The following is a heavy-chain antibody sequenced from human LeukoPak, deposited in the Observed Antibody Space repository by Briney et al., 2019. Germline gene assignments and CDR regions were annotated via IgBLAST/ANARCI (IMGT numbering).Heavy chain of an antibody. Sequence: WGSLRLSCAASGFTFSSYAMSWVRQAPGKGLEWVSGISGSDGSTNYADSVKGRFTISRDNAKNTLYLQMNSLRAEDTAVYYCVRGELHLDYYFDYWGQGTLVTVSS. V-gene: IGHV3-23*01. CDR2: ISGSDGST. CDR3: VRGELHLDYYFDY. J-gene: IGHJ4*02. CDR1: GFTFSSYA. D-gene: IGHD1-26*01.